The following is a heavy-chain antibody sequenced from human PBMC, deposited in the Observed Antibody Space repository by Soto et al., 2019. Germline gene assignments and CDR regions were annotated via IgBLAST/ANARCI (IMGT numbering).Heavy chain of an antibody. J-gene: IGHJ5*02. D-gene: IGHD6-13*01. CDR2: IYYSGST. CDR3: ARHDAGYSSSWSMET. Sequence: QLQLQESGPGLVKPSETLSLTCTVSGGSISSSSYYWGWIRQPPGKGLEWIGSIYYSGSTYYNPSLKSRVTISVDTSKNQFSLKLSSVTAADTAVYYCARHDAGYSSSWSMETWGQGTLVTVSS. V-gene: IGHV4-39*01. CDR1: GGSISSSSYY.